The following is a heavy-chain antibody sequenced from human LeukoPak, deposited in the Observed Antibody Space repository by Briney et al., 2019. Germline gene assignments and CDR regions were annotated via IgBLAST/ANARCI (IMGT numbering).Heavy chain of an antibody. CDR3: ARSHSSAFTWFDP. J-gene: IGHJ5*02. V-gene: IGHV5-51*01. CDR1: GYSFASYW. Sequence: GESLKISCKGSGYSFASYWIAWVRQMPGKGLEWMGIIYPRDSDTKYNPSCQGQVSISADKSISTAYLQWSSLQASDTAIYFCARSHSSAFTWFDPWGQGTLVTVSS. CDR2: IYPRDSDT.